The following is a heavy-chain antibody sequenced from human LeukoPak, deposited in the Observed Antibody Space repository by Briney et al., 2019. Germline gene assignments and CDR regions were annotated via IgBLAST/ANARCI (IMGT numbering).Heavy chain of an antibody. Sequence: SETLSLTCTVSGGSISSYYWSWIRQPPGKGLEWIGYIYYSGSTNYNPSLKSRVTISVDTSKNQFSLKLSSVTAADTAVYYCARQLSSGSYNSWGQGTLVTVSS. V-gene: IGHV4-59*08. CDR1: GGSISSYY. CDR2: IYYSGST. CDR3: ARQLSSGSYNS. J-gene: IGHJ4*02. D-gene: IGHD1-26*01.